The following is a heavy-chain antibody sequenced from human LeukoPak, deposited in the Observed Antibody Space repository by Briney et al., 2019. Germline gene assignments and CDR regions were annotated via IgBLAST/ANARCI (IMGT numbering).Heavy chain of an antibody. D-gene: IGHD5-24*01. CDR2: ISGSGGST. Sequence: SGGSLRLSCAASGFTFRNYVIHWVRQAPGKGLEWVSAISGSGGSTYYADSVKGRFTISRDNSKNTLYLQMNSLRAEDTAVYYCAKVRDGYNYASDYWGQGTLVTVSS. CDR3: AKVRDGYNYASDY. V-gene: IGHV3-23*01. CDR1: GFTFRNYV. J-gene: IGHJ4*02.